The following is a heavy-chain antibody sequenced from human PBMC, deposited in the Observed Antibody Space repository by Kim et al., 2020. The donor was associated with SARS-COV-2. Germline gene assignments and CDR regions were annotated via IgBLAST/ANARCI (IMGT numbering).Heavy chain of an antibody. CDR3: AREAEILWFGELCHYFDY. D-gene: IGHD3-10*01. J-gene: IGHJ4*02. V-gene: IGHV3-11*05. Sequence: VKGRFTISRNNAKNSLYLQMNSLSAEDTAVYYCAREAEILWFGELCHYFDYWGQGTLVTVSS.